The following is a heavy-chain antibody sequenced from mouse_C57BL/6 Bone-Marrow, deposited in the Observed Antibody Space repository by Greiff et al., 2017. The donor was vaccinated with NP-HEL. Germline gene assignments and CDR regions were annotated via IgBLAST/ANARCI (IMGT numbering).Heavy chain of an antibody. CDR3: ARHGDGYYGAMDY. CDR1: GFTFSSYG. V-gene: IGHV5-6*01. D-gene: IGHD2-3*01. Sequence: EVKLVESGGDLVKPGGSLKLSCAASGFTFSSYGMSWVRQTPDKRLEWVATISSGGSYTYYPDSVKGRFTLSRDNAKNTLYLQMSSLKFEDTAMYYCARHGDGYYGAMDYWGQGTSVTVSS. J-gene: IGHJ4*01. CDR2: ISSGGSYT.